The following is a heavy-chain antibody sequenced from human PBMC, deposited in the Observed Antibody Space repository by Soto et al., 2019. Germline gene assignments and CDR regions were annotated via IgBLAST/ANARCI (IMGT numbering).Heavy chain of an antibody. D-gene: IGHD6-13*01. CDR3: AKDLEQQLPMAPDYGMDV. CDR1: GFTFSSYG. CDR2: ISYDGSNK. J-gene: IGHJ6*02. V-gene: IGHV3-30*18. Sequence: GGSLRLSCAASGFTFSSYGMHWVRQAPGKGLEWVAVISYDGSNKYYADSVQGRFTISRDNSKNTLYLQMNSLRAEDTAVYYCAKDLEQQLPMAPDYGMDVWGQGTTVTVSS.